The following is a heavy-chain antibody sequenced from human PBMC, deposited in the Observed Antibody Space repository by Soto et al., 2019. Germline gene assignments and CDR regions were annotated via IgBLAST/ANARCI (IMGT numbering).Heavy chain of an antibody. D-gene: IGHD3-16*01. V-gene: IGHV4-4*02. CDR1: GGPITTTTW. J-gene: IGHJ6*02. CDR2: LHHDGTT. Sequence: QVQLQESGPGLVKPSETLSLTCAVSGGPITTTTWWAWVRLPPGKGLEWIGELHHDGTTNYNPSLESLITMSLVKSNNHFSLKLTSVTAADTAIYYCATQTISYTWGVWGRGTTVTVSS. CDR3: ATQTISYTWGV.